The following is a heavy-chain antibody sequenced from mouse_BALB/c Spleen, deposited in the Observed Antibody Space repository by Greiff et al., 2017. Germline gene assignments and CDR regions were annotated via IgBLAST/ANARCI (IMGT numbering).Heavy chain of an antibody. Sequence: EVQLVESGGGLVKPGGSLKLSCAASGFTFSSYAMSWVRQTPEKRLEWVATISSGGSYTYYPDSVKGRFTISRDNAKNTLYLQMSSLRSEDTAMYYCARHEGDGGYWGQGTTLTVSS. V-gene: IGHV5-9-3*01. CDR2: ISSGGSYT. D-gene: IGHD3-3*01. CDR1: GFTFSSYA. CDR3: ARHEGDGGY. J-gene: IGHJ2*01.